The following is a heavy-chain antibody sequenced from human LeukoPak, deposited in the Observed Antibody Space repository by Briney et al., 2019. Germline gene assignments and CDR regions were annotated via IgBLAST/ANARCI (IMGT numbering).Heavy chain of an antibody. CDR3: ARKTSRFLEWLLVPYYFDY. J-gene: IGHJ4*02. V-gene: IGHV2-5*01. Sequence: SGPTRVNPTQTLTLTCTFSGFSLSTSGVGVGWIRQPPGKALEWLALIYWNDDKRYSPSLKSRLTITKDTSKNQVVLTMTNMDPVDTARYYCARKTSRFLEWLLVPYYFDYWGQGTLVTVSS. D-gene: IGHD3-3*01. CDR2: IYWNDDK. CDR1: GFSLSTSGVG.